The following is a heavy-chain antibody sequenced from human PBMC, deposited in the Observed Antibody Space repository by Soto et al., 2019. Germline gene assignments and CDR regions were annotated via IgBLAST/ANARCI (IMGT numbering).Heavy chain of an antibody. Sequence: ASVKVSCKASGCTFSAYAISWVRQAPGQGLEWMGGILPLSGTSNYTQRFQGRVTITADKSTSTVYMELSSLRSDDTAVYYCARTNPTKYYDYVWGDYRREGMDVWGQGTTVTVSS. CDR1: GCTFSAYA. D-gene: IGHD3-16*02. CDR2: ILPLSGTS. V-gene: IGHV1-69*06. J-gene: IGHJ6*02. CDR3: ARTNPTKYYDYVWGDYRREGMDV.